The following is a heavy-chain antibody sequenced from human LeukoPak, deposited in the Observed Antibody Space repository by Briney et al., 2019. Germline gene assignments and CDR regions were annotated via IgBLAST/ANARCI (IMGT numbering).Heavy chain of an antibody. CDR2: FYYSGAT. J-gene: IGHJ4*02. D-gene: IGHD5-24*01. V-gene: IGHV4-59*08. CDR1: GGSISSSY. CDR3: ARSNARDGYNFGY. Sequence: SETLSLTCTVSGGSISSSYWSWIRQPPGEGLEWIGYFYYSGATTYNPSLQSRVTISVDTSKTQLSLKMTSMTAADTAVYYCARSNARDGYNFGYWGQGILVTVSS.